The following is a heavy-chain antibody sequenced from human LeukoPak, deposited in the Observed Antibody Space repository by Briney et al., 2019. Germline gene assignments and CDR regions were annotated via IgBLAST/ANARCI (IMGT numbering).Heavy chain of an antibody. CDR1: GFTFNNYA. D-gene: IGHD3-10*01. V-gene: IGHV3-30-3*01. Sequence: TGGSLRLSCAASGFTFNNYAMHWVRQAPGKGLERVAVISCDGSNKYYADSVKGRFTISRDNSKNTLYLQMNSLRAEDTAVYYCAKELVRDYYGSGSYFGYWGQGTLVTVSS. CDR2: ISCDGSNK. J-gene: IGHJ4*02. CDR3: AKELVRDYYGSGSYFGY.